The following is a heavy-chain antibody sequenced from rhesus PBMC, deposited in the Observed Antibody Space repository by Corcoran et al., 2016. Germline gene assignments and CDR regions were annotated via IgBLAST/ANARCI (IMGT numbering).Heavy chain of an antibody. V-gene: IGHV4S7*01. CDR3: ARDVSGSWNHVDY. CDR2: IYGGRGRT. CDR1: GGSISGYYL. D-gene: IGHD6-25*01. Sequence: QVQLQESGPGVVKPSETLSLTCAVSGGSISGYYLWSWIRQPPGKGLEGIGYIYGGRGRTHHNPALKNRVTSSKDTSKNQFSLKLSSVTAADTAVYYCARDVSGSWNHVDYWGQGVLVTVSS. J-gene: IGHJ4*01.